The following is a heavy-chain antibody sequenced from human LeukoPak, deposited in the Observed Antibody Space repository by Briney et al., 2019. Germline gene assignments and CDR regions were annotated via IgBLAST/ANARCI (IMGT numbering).Heavy chain of an antibody. J-gene: IGHJ4*02. CDR1: GGSISSGGYS. D-gene: IGHD5-24*01. V-gene: IGHV4-30-2*01. CDR3: ARETPMAYFDY. Sequence: SETLSLTCAVSGGSISSGGYSWSWIRQPPGKGLEWIGYIYHSGSTYYNPSLKSRVTISVDRSKNQFSLKLSSVTAVDTAVYYCARETPMAYFDYWGQGTLVTVSS. CDR2: IYHSGST.